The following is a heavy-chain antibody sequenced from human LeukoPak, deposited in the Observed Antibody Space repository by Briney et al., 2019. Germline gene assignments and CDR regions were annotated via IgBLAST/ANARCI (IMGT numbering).Heavy chain of an antibody. CDR3: AREGINGYSHFDY. CDR1: GDTFRSYA. J-gene: IGHJ4*02. D-gene: IGHD5-18*01. CDR2: IIPIFGTA. V-gene: IGHV1-69*13. Sequence: SVKVSCKASGDTFRSYAIYWVRQAPGQGLECMGGIIPIFGTANYAQKFQGRVTITADDSTSTAYMELSSLRSEDTAVYFCAREGINGYSHFDYWGQGTLVTVSS.